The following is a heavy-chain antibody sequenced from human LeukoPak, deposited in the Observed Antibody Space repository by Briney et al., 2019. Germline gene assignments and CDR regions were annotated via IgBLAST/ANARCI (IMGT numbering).Heavy chain of an antibody. CDR1: GFTFSNYA. J-gene: IGHJ4*02. D-gene: IGHD3-3*01. V-gene: IGHV3-23*01. Sequence: GESLRLSCAASGFTFSNYAMSWVRQAPGKGLEWVSNISGRGTSINYAVSVEGRFSISRDNSKNTLYLQMNSLRDEDTAVYYCVRNDTSGVGLDYWGQGSLVTVSS. CDR2: ISGRGTSI. CDR3: VRNDTSGVGLDY.